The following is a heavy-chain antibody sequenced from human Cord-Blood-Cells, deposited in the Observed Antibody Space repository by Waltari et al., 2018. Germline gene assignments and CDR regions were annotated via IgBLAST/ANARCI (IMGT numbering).Heavy chain of an antibody. CDR3: ASIDITSDAFDI. V-gene: IGHV4-39*01. D-gene: IGHD3-9*01. Sequence: QLQLQESGPGLVKPSATLSLTCTVSGGSISSSSYYWGWIRQPPGKGLEWIGSIYYSGSTYYNPSLKSRVTISVDTSKNQFSLKLSSVTAADTAVYYCASIDITSDAFDIWGQGTMVTVSS. CDR2: IYYSGST. CDR1: GGSISSSSYY. J-gene: IGHJ3*02.